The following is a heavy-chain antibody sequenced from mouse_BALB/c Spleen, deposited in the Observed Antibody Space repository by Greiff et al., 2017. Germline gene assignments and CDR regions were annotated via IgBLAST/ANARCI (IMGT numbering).Heavy chain of an antibody. CDR3: TRLWYAMDY. J-gene: IGHJ4*01. Sequence: QVQLQQSGAELVKPGASVKLSCKASGYTFTSYYMYWVKQRPGQGLEWIGEINPSNGGTNFNEKFKSKATLTVDKSSSTAYMQLSSLTNEDSAVYYCTRLWYAMDYWGQGTSVTVSS. CDR1: GYTFTSYY. D-gene: IGHD1-1*02. V-gene: IGHV1S81*02. CDR2: INPSNGGT.